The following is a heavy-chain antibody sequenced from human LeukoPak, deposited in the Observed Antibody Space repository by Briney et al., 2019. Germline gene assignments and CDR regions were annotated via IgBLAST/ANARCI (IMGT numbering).Heavy chain of an antibody. CDR1: GGAFSSYA. V-gene: IGHV1-69*06. Sequence: ASVKVSCKASGGAFSSYAISRVRQAPGQGLEWMGGIIPIFGTANYAQKFQGGVTITADKSTSTAYMELSSLRSEDTAVYYCARAYSSSWYWWYFDYWGQGTLVTVSS. D-gene: IGHD6-13*01. J-gene: IGHJ4*02. CDR3: ARAYSSSWYWWYFDY. CDR2: IIPIFGTA.